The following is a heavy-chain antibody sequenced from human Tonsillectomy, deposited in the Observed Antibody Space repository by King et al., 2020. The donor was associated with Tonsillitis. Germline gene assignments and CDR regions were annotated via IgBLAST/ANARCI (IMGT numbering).Heavy chain of an antibody. CDR2: IKQDGSEK. J-gene: IGHJ4*02. V-gene: IGHV3-7*01. Sequence: VQLVESGGGLVQPGGSLRLSCAASGFTFSSFWMSWVRQAPGKGRDGVAIIKQDGSEKLYVESVKGRFTISRDNAKKSLYMQMNSLRAEDTAVYYCASGSGWVFDYWGQGTLVTVSS. D-gene: IGHD6-25*01. CDR1: GFTFSSFW. CDR3: ASGSGWVFDY.